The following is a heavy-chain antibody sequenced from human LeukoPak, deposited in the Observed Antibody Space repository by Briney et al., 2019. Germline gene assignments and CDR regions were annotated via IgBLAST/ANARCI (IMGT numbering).Heavy chain of an antibody. V-gene: IGHV1-2*02. J-gene: IGHJ3*02. CDR3: ARVRDGYNDAYDI. Sequence: ASVKVSCKASGYTFTGYYMHWVRQAPGQGLEWMGWINPNSGGTNYAQKFQGRVTMTRDTSISTAYMELSRLRSDDTAVYYCARVRDGYNDAYDIWGQGTMVTVTS. D-gene: IGHD5-24*01. CDR2: INPNSGGT. CDR1: GYTFTGYY.